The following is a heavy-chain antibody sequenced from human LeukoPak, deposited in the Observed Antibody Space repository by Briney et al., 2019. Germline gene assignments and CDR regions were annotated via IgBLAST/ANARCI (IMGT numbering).Heavy chain of an antibody. CDR1: IGSIGNDY. CDR3: ARENKGTVHDSTAAFHY. D-gene: IGHD1-7*01. V-gene: IGHV4-59*01. J-gene: IGHJ4*02. Sequence: PSEILSFTCTVSIGSIGNDYWSWLRQSPGKGLEWIAYGHHSESPNYNPSLKSRVTISVDRSNNRFSLQLSSVTAADTAVYYCARENKGTVHDSTAAFHYWGQGTLVTVSS. CDR2: GHHSESP.